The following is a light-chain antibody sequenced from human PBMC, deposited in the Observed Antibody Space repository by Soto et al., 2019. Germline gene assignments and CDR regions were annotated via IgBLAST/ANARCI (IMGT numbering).Light chain of an antibody. Sequence: EVVLTQSPGTLSLSPGERATLSCRASQSVSSSDLAWYQQKPGQAPRLLISGASNRATGTPDRFSGSGSGTDFTLTITSLEPEDSAVYFCQQYTGPPTTFGQGTRLEIK. J-gene: IGKJ5*01. CDR2: GAS. CDR1: QSVSSSD. CDR3: QQYTGPPTT. V-gene: IGKV3-20*01.